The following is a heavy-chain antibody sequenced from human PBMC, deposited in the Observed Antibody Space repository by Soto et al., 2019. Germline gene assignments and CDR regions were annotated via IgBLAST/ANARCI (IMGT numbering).Heavy chain of an antibody. Sequence: QVQLQQWGTGLLKPSETLSLTCAVYGGSFSGYYWSWIRQPPGKGLEWIGEINHSGSTNYNPSLKSQVTISVDTSKNQFSLKLSSVTAADTVVYYCARVDYYDSGGDDYWGQGTLVTVSS. J-gene: IGHJ4*02. D-gene: IGHD3-22*01. V-gene: IGHV4-34*01. CDR2: INHSGST. CDR1: GGSFSGYY. CDR3: ARVDYYDSGGDDY.